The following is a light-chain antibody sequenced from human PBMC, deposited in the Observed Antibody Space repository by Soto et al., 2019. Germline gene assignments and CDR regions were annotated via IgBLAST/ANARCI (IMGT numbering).Light chain of an antibody. CDR1: SSNIGSKF. Sequence: QSVLTQPPSASGTPGQRVTISCSGSSSNIGSKFVYWYQQLPGTAPKLLIYRDNQRPSGVPDRFSGSKSGTSAFLAISGLRSEDEADYYCAAWDVKLSAVFGGGTKLTVL. CDR3: AAWDVKLSAV. CDR2: RDN. V-gene: IGLV1-47*01. J-gene: IGLJ3*02.